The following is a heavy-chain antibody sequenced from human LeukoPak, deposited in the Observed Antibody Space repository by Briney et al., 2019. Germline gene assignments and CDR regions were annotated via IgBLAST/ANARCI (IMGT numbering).Heavy chain of an antibody. Sequence: ASVKVSCKASGGTVSSYTISWVRQAPGQGLEWMGRIIPILGIANYAQKFQGRVTITADKSTSTAYMELSSLRSEDTAAYYCARSRELLSAFDIWGQGTMVTVSS. CDR3: ARSRELLSAFDI. CDR1: GGTVSSYT. CDR2: IIPILGIA. J-gene: IGHJ3*02. V-gene: IGHV1-69*02. D-gene: IGHD1-26*01.